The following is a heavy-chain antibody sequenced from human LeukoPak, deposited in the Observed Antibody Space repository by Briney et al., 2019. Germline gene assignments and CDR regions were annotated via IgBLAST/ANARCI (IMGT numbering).Heavy chain of an antibody. CDR3: ARTRITMVRGVPDY. CDR1: GFTFSDYY. CDR2: ISSSGSTI. V-gene: IGHV3-11*01. D-gene: IGHD3-10*01. Sequence: PGGSLRLSCAASGFTFSDYYMSWIRQAPGKGLEWVSYISSSGSTIYYADSVKGRFTISRDNAKNSLYLQMSSPRAEDTAVYYCARTRITMVRGVPDYWGQGTLVTVSS. J-gene: IGHJ4*02.